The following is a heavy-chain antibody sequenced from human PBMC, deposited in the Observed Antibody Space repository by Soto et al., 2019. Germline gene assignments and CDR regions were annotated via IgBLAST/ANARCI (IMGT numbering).Heavy chain of an antibody. CDR3: AKDISFSDWGYFDY. V-gene: IGHV3-9*01. D-gene: IGHD3-16*01. J-gene: IGHJ4*02. CDR1: GFTFDDYG. CDR2: ISWNSGSI. Sequence: EVQLVESGGGLVQPGRSLRLSCAASGFTFDDYGMHWVRQAPGKGLEWVSGISWNSGSIGYADSVKGRFTISRDNAKNSLYLQMNSLRAEDTALYYCAKDISFSDWGYFDYWGQGTLVTVSS.